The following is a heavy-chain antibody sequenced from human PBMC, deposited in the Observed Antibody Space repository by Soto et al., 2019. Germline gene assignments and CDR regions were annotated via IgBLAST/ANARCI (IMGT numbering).Heavy chain of an antibody. CDR1: GDSVSSNSAA. Sequence: SQTPSLTCAISGDSVSSNSAAWNWFRQYPSRGLEWLGRTYYRSKWYNDYAVSVKSRITINTDTSKNQFSLQLNSVTPEDTAVYYCARDRSSWYETNSFDYWGQGTLVNVS. D-gene: IGHD6-13*01. CDR3: ARDRSSWYETNSFDY. J-gene: IGHJ4*02. V-gene: IGHV6-1*01. CDR2: TYYRSKWYN.